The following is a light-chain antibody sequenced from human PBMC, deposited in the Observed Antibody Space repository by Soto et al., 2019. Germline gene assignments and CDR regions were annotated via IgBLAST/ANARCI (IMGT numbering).Light chain of an antibody. J-gene: IGKJ3*01. V-gene: IGKV1-39*01. CDR3: QQSYSAPFT. Sequence: DIQMTQSPSSLSASVGDRVTITCRASQSIRSYLNWYQQKPGKAPKLLIYAASSLQSGVPSRFSGSGSGTDFTLTISSLQPDDFATYYCQQSYSAPFTFGPGTKVDIK. CDR1: QSIRSY. CDR2: AAS.